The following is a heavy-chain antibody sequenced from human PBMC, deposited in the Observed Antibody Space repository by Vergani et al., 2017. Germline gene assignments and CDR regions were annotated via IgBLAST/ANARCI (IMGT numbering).Heavy chain of an antibody. CDR2: LYHGGST. D-gene: IGHD6-13*01. CDR1: GGSISSNNW. J-gene: IGHJ5*02. V-gene: IGHV4-4*02. CDR3: TRGVVAAAGNNWFDP. Sequence: QVQLQESGPGLVKPSGTLSLTCAVSGGSISSNNWWSWVRQPPGKGLEWIGELYHGGSTNYNPSLKSRVTMSVDKSKNQFSLKLSSVTAADTALYYCTRGVVAAAGNNWFDPWGQGTLVTVSS.